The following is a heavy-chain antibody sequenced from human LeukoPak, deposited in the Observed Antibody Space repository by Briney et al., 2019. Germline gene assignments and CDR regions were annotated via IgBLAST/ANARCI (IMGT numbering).Heavy chain of an antibody. V-gene: IGHV4-59*01. D-gene: IGHD4-11*01. CDR2: IYYSGST. CDR1: GGSFSGYY. CDR3: ARGRVSSSTWYSTYYYFFYMDF. J-gene: IGHJ6*03. Sequence: SETLSLTCAVYGGSFSGYYWSWIRQPPGKGLEWIGYIYYSGSTNYNPSLKSRVTILVDTSKNQVSLKLSSVTAADTAVYFCARGRVSSSTWYSTYYYFFYMDFWGKGTTVTVSS.